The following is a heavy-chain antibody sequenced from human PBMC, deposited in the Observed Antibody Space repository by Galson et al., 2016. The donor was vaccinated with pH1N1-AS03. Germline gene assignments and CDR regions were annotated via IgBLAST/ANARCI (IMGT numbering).Heavy chain of an antibody. Sequence: SLRLSCAASGFTFSDHYMDWVRQAPGMGLEWVGRSKNRQKNYLTEYAASVKGRFTISRDDTKMSLFLHIKSLKSDDTAVYYCVMYESGFPSWVQGTLVSVSS. CDR3: VMYESGFPS. D-gene: IGHD2-8*01. V-gene: IGHV3-72*01. CDR1: GFTFSDHY. CDR2: SKNRQKNYLT. J-gene: IGHJ4*02.